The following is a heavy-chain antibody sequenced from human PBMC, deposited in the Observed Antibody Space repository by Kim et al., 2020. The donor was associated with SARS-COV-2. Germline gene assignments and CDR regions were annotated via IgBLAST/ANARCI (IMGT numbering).Heavy chain of an antibody. CDR3: ARHRIEMATVDY. Sequence: SYTPSPRSRVTISVDTSKNQFSLKLSSVTAADTAVYYCARHRIEMATVDYWGQGTLVTVSS. D-gene: IGHD5-12*01. V-gene: IGHV4-39*01. J-gene: IGHJ4*02.